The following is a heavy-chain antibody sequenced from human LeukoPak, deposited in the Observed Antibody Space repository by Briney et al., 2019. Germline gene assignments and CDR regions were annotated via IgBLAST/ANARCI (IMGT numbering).Heavy chain of an antibody. D-gene: IGHD7-27*01. CDR2: INTNGDSA. J-gene: IGHJ3*02. Sequence: GGSLRLSCAVSGFKFSSYWMNWVRQVPGKGLMWVAHINTNGDSANYADSVKGRFSISRDNAKNTVHLEMNSLRDEDTAVYYCARGGVGNFDIWGQGTMVTVSS. V-gene: IGHV3-74*01. CDR3: ARGGVGNFDI. CDR1: GFKFSSYW.